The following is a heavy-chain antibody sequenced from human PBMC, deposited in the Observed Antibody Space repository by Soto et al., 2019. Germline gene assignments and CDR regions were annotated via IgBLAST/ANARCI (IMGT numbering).Heavy chain of an antibody. CDR1: GGSFSGYY. Sequence: SETLSLTCAVYGGSFSGYYWSWIRQPPGKGLEWIGEINHSGSTNYNPSLKSRVTISVDTSKNQFSLKLSSVTAADTAVYYCARSLDYYYDSRVALAYWGQGTLVTVSS. D-gene: IGHD3-22*01. CDR3: ARSLDYYYDSRVALAY. V-gene: IGHV4-34*01. CDR2: INHSGST. J-gene: IGHJ4*02.